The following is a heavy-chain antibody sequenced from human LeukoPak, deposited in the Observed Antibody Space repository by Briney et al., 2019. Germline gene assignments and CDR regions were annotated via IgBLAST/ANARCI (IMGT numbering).Heavy chain of an antibody. CDR2: IYHSGST. CDR1: GYSISSGYY. Sequence: SSETLSLTCAVSGYSISSGYYWGWIRQPPGKGLEWIGSIYHSGSTYYNPSLKSRVTISVDTSKNQFSLKLSSVTAADTAVYYCARGAYCGGDCYPDYFDYWGQGTLVTVSS. D-gene: IGHD2-21*02. J-gene: IGHJ4*02. CDR3: ARGAYCGGDCYPDYFDY. V-gene: IGHV4-38-2*01.